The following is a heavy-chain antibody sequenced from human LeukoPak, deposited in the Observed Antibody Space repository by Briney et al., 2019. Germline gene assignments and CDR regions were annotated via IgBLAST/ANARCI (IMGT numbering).Heavy chain of an antibody. CDR1: GFTFSSYS. V-gene: IGHV3-21*01. CDR3: ARGQERYCSSTSCYAGNFDY. Sequence: GGSLRLSCAASGFTFSSYSMNWDRQAPGKGLEWVSSISSSSSYIYYADSVKGRFTISRDNAKNSLYLQMNSLRAEDTAVYYCARGQERYCSSTSCYAGNFDYWGQGTLVTVSS. CDR2: ISSSSSYI. J-gene: IGHJ4*02. D-gene: IGHD2-2*01.